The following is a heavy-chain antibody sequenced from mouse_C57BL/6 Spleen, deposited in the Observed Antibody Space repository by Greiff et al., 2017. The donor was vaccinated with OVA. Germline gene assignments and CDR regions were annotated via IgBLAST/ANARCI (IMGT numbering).Heavy chain of an antibody. CDR1: GYAFSSSW. J-gene: IGHJ2*01. D-gene: IGHD1-1*01. V-gene: IGHV1-82*01. Sequence: VQLQQSGPELVKPGASVKISCKASGYAFSSSWMNWVKQRPGKGLEWIGRIYPGDGDTNYNGKFKGKATLTADKSSSTAYMQLSSLTSEDSAVYFCAREGVLRYYFDYWGQGTTLTVSS. CDR3: AREGVLRYYFDY. CDR2: IYPGDGDT.